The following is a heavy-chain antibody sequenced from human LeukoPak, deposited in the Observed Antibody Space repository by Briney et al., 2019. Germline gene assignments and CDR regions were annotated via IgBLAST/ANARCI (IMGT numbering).Heavy chain of an antibody. CDR2: IIPTFGTA. CDR3: ASSSVATSPTFWFDP. J-gene: IGHJ5*02. D-gene: IGHD5-12*01. V-gene: IGHV1-69*06. CDR1: GGTFSSYA. Sequence: SVKVSCKASGGTFSSYAISWVRQAPGQGLEWMGGIIPTFGTANYAQKFQGRVTITADKSTSTAYMELSSLRSEDTAVYYRASSSVATSPTFWFDPWGQGTLVTVSS.